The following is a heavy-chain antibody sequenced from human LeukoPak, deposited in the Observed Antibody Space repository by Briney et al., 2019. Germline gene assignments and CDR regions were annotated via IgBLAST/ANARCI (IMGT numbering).Heavy chain of an antibody. Sequence: ASVKVSCKASGYTFTSYDINWVRQATGQGLEWTGWMNPNSGNTGYAQKFQGRVTMTRNTSISTAYMELSSLRSEDTAVYYCARGPRGWLQFQLFDYWGQGTLVTVSS. CDR1: GYTFTSYD. D-gene: IGHD5-24*01. CDR3: ARGPRGWLQFQLFDY. V-gene: IGHV1-8*01. J-gene: IGHJ4*02. CDR2: MNPNSGNT.